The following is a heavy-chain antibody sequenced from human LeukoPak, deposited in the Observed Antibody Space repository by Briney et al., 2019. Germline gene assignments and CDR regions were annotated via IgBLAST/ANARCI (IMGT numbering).Heavy chain of an antibody. Sequence: SETLSLTCAVYGGSFSGYYWSWIRQPPGKGLEWIGEINHSGSTNCNPSPKSRVTISVDTSKNQFSLKLSSVTAADTAVYYCARSHVVPAAILDYWGQGTLVTVSS. D-gene: IGHD2-2*01. J-gene: IGHJ4*02. CDR3: ARSHVVPAAILDY. V-gene: IGHV4-34*01. CDR1: GGSFSGYY. CDR2: INHSGST.